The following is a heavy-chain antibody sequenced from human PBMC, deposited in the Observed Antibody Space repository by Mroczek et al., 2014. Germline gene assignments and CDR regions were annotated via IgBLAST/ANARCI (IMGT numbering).Heavy chain of an antibody. Sequence: EVQLVESGAEVKKPGESLKISCKGSGYSFTSYWIGWVRQMPGKGLEWMGIIYPGDSDTRYSPSFQGQVTISADKSIGTAYLQWSSLKASDTAMYYCARRWELQHTDWYFDLVGAVATLVTVSS. CDR2: IYPGDSDT. CDR1: GYSFTSYW. J-gene: IGHJ2*01. V-gene: IGHV5-51*03. D-gene: IGHD1-7*01. CDR3: ARRWELQHTDWYFDL.